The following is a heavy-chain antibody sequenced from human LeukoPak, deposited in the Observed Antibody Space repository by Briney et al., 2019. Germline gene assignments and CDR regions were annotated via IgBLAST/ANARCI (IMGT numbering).Heavy chain of an antibody. CDR3: ARVSYYYDSSAYVFDY. D-gene: IGHD3-22*01. CDR1: GGSISSGTYY. V-gene: IGHV4-61*02. J-gene: IGHJ4*02. Sequence: SQTLSLTCTVSGGSISSGTYYWSWIRQPAGKGLEWIGRISTSGSTNYNPSLKSRVTISVDTSKNHFSLKLNSVTAANTAVYYCARVSYYYDSSAYVFDYWGQGTLVTVSS. CDR2: ISTSGST.